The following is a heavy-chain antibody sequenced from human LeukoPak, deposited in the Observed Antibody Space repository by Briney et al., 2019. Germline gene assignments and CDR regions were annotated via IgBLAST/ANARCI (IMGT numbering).Heavy chain of an antibody. D-gene: IGHD5-12*01. CDR1: GFIFSSYE. V-gene: IGHV3-48*03. Sequence: GGSLRLSCAVSGFIFSSYEMNWVRQAPGKGLEWVSYISTSDSTMYYADSVKGRFTISRDNAKNSLYLQMDSLRVEDTGIYYCARDLGTHGGYVDPWGQGTLVTVSS. CDR2: ISTSDSTM. CDR3: ARDLGTHGGYVDP. J-gene: IGHJ5*02.